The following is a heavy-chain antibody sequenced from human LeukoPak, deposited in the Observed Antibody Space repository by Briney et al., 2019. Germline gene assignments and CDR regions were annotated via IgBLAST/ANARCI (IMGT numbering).Heavy chain of an antibody. CDR2: IHTSGST. Sequence: SETLPLTCTVSGVSISNYYWSWIRQPAGKGLEWIGRIHTSGSTNYNPSLESRVTVSVDTSKNQFSLKLSSVTAADTAVYYCARVGMVGGFNWFDPWGQGTLVTVSS. V-gene: IGHV4-4*07. J-gene: IGHJ5*02. CDR1: GVSISNYY. D-gene: IGHD3-10*01. CDR3: ARVGMVGGFNWFDP.